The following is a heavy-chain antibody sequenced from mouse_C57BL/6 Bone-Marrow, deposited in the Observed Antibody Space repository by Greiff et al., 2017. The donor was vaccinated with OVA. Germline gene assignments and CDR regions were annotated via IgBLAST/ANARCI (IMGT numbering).Heavy chain of an antibody. CDR2: IDPSDSYT. CDR1: GYTFTSYW. Sequence: QVQLQQPGAELVKPGASVKLSCKASGYTFTSYWMQWVKQRPGQGLEWIGEIDPSDSYTNYNQKFKGKATLTVDPSSSTAYMQLSSLTSEDSAVYYCARGWLLPYYFDYWGQGTTLTVSS. J-gene: IGHJ2*01. D-gene: IGHD2-3*01. CDR3: ARGWLLPYYFDY. V-gene: IGHV1-50*01.